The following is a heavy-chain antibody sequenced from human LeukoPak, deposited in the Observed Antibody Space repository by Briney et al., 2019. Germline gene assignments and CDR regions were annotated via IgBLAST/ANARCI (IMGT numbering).Heavy chain of an antibody. D-gene: IGHD3-3*01. Sequence: ASVKVSCKASGFTFTSSVMQWVRQARGQRLEWIGWIVVGSGNTNYAQKFQERVTITRDMSTTTAYMELSSLRSEDTAVYYCARGSYYDFWSGPNWFDPWGQGTLVIVSS. CDR1: GFTFTSSV. CDR2: IVVGSGNT. J-gene: IGHJ5*02. V-gene: IGHV1-58*02. CDR3: ARGSYYDFWSGPNWFDP.